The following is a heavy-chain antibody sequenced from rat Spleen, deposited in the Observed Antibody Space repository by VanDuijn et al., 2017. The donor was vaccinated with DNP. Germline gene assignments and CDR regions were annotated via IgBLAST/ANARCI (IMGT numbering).Heavy chain of an antibody. CDR3: ARWPGYNPPYAMDA. CDR2: INSAGTT. Sequence: VQLQESGPGLVEPSPSLSLTCSVTGYSITSCCRWTWIRKFPGHKLEWMGSINSAGTTKYNPSLKSRISITRDTSKNQLFLQVNSVTTEDTATYHCARWPGYNPPYAMDAWGQGTSVTVSS. J-gene: IGHJ4*01. D-gene: IGHD1-4*01. CDR1: GYSITSCCR. V-gene: IGHV3-3*01.